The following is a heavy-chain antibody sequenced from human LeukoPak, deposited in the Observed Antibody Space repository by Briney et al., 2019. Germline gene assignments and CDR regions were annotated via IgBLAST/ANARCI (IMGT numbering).Heavy chain of an antibody. CDR2: INHSGST. CDR3: ARHGVLDTDDFWSGYFDAFDI. CDR1: GGSFSGYY. V-gene: IGHV4-34*01. J-gene: IGHJ3*02. Sequence: PSETLSLTCAVYGGSFSGYYWSWIRQPPGKGLEWIGEINHSGSTNYNPSLKSRVTISVDTSKNQFSLKLSSVTAADTAVYYCARHGVLDTDDFWSGYFDAFDIWGQGTMVTVSS. D-gene: IGHD3-3*01.